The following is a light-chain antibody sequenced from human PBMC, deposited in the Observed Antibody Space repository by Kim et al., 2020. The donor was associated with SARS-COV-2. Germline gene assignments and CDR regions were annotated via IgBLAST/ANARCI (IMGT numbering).Light chain of an antibody. V-gene: IGKV3-15*01. CDR3: QQYNNWPPLT. CDR1: QSVSSN. J-gene: IGKJ4*01. Sequence: EIVMTQSPATLSVSPGERATLSCRASQSVSSNLAWYQQKPGQAPRLLIYGASTRATGIPARLSGSGSGTELTLTISSLQSEDFAVYYCQQYNNWPPLTFGGGTKVDIK. CDR2: GAS.